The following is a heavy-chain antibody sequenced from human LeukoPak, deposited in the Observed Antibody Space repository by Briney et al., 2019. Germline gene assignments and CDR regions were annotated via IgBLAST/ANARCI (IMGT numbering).Heavy chain of an antibody. CDR1: GGSISSYY. Sequence: SETLSLTCTVSGGSISSYYWSWIRQPPGKGPEWIGYIYYSGSTNYNPSLKSRVTISVDTSKNQFSLKLSSVTAADTAVYYCARAQYSSSWDYWGQGTLVTVSS. J-gene: IGHJ4*02. CDR3: ARAQYSSSWDY. V-gene: IGHV4-59*01. D-gene: IGHD6-13*01. CDR2: IYYSGST.